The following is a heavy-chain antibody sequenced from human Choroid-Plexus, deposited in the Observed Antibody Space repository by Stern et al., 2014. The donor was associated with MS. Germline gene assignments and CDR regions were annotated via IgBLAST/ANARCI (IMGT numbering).Heavy chain of an antibody. CDR2: ISYDGSDK. D-gene: IGHD2-15*01. CDR1: GFTFSNFG. CDR3: AKDRQWSTYFFDY. J-gene: IGHJ4*02. Sequence: QVQLVESGGGVAQPGRPLILSCAASGFTFSNFGMHWVRQAPGKGLAWVALISYDGSDKYYAASVKGRFTLFRDNSKNTLYMHMNSLRAEDTAVYYCAKDRQWSTYFFDYWGQGSLVTVSS. V-gene: IGHV3-30*18.